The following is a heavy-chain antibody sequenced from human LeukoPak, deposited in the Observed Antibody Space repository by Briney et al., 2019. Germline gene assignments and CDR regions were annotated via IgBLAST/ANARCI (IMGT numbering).Heavy chain of an antibody. D-gene: IGHD2-2*01. CDR2: IYHSGST. J-gene: IGHJ3*02. V-gene: IGHV4-4*02. CDR1: GGSISSSNW. CDR3: ARGGYCSSTSCSFDI. Sequence: SGTLSLTCAVSGGSISSSNWWSWVRQPPGKGLEWIGEIYHSGSTNYTPSLKSRVTISVDKSKNQFSLKLSSVTAADTAVYYCARGGYCSSTSCSFDIWGQGTMVTVSS.